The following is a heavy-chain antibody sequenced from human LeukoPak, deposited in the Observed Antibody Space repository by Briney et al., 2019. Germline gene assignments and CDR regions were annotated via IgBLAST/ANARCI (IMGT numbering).Heavy chain of an antibody. CDR3: ARHIPIVGAPPFFDY. J-gene: IGHJ4*02. V-gene: IGHV4-39*01. D-gene: IGHD1-26*01. CDR2: ICYSGST. Sequence: SETLSLTCTVSGGSISSSSYYWGWIRQPPGKGLEWIGSICYSGSTCYNPSLKSRVTISVDTSKNQFSLKLSSVTAADTAVYYCARHIPIVGAPPFFDYWGQGTLVTVSS. CDR1: GGSISSSSYY.